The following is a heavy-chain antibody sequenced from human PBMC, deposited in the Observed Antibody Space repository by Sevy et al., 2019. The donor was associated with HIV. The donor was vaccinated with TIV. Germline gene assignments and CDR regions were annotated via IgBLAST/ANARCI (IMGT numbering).Heavy chain of an antibody. CDR1: GYTLTELS. CDR2: FDPEDGEI. CDR3: ATSYRIAVAYFDY. D-gene: IGHD6-19*01. J-gene: IGHJ4*02. V-gene: IGHV1-24*01. Sequence: ASVKVSCKVSGYTLTELSIHWVRQAPGKGLEGMGCFDPEDGEIIYAQKFQGRVTMTEDTSAETDYMELSSLRSDDTAVYYYATSYRIAVAYFDYWGQGTQVTVSS.